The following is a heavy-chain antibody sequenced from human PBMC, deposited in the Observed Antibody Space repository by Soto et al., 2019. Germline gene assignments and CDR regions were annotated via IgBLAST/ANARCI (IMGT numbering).Heavy chain of an antibody. J-gene: IGHJ5*02. CDR3: ARALDYDFWGGRNWFDP. V-gene: IGHV4-59*01. D-gene: IGHD3-3*01. CDR2: IYYTGIT. Sequence: QVQLQQSGPGLLKPSETLSLTCSVSGGSITDNYWTWIRQSPGKGLEWVGYIYYTGITNYNPSLKRRVTISLDRSKTQFSLKLDSVTAADTAVYYCARALDYDFWGGRNWFDPWGQGTLVTVSS. CDR1: GGSITDNY.